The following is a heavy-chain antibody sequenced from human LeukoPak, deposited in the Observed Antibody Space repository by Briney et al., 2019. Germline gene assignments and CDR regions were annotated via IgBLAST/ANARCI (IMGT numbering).Heavy chain of an antibody. V-gene: IGHV3-30*04. CDR2: MSSDASSE. CDR3: ARKKMAAAGKGAFDY. D-gene: IGHD6-13*01. Sequence: HPGRSLRLSCAASGFTLNIYSMYWVRQAPGKGLEWVASMSSDASSEYYADSVKGRFTISRDNSKNMLYLQINSLRAEDTAVYHCARKKMAAAGKGAFDYWGQGTLVTVSS. CDR1: GFTLNIYS. J-gene: IGHJ4*02.